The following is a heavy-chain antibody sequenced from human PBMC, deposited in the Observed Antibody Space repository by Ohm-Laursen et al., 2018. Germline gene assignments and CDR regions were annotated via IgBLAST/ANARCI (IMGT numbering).Heavy chain of an antibody. CDR1: GGSISSYH. Sequence: GTLSFTCTVSGGSISSYHWSWIRQPAGKGLEWIGRIYTSGSTNYNPSLKSRVTMSVDTSKNKFSLKLSSVTAADTAVYYCARDCFVRQRPAYWYFDLWGRGTLVTVSS. V-gene: IGHV4-4*07. CDR2: IYTSGST. CDR3: ARDCFVRQRPAYWYFDL. D-gene: IGHD2-2*01. J-gene: IGHJ2*01.